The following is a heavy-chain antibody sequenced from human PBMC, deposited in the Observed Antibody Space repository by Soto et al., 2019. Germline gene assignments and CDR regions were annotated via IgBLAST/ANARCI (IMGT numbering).Heavy chain of an antibody. CDR1: GFDFGDYY. CDR3: VRPYYSSSWFPFDR. J-gene: IGHJ4*02. CDR2: IDSGDGTT. D-gene: IGHD6-13*01. Sequence: PGGSLRLSCPGAGFDFGDYYMSWIRQAPGKGLEWVSYIDSGDGTTYYTDSVKGRFTISRDNAKKTVYLQMGSLRVEDTALYYCVRPYYSSSWFPFDRWGQGTLVTVS. V-gene: IGHV3-11*01.